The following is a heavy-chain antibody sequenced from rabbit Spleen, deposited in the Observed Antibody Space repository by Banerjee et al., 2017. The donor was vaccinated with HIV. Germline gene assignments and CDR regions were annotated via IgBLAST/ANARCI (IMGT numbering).Heavy chain of an antibody. CDR3: ARNYVNAFDP. CDR2: IGSNSGNT. V-gene: IGHV1S43*01. D-gene: IGHD1-1*01. J-gene: IGHJ2*01. Sequence: QEQLEESGGGLVKPGGTLTLTCKASGFDLSQNYVMCWVRQAPGKGLEWIGCIGSNSGNTYYASWAKGRFTISTSTSLNTVTLQLDSLTAADTATYFCARNYVNAFDPWGPGHPRHRL. CDR1: GFDLSQNYV.